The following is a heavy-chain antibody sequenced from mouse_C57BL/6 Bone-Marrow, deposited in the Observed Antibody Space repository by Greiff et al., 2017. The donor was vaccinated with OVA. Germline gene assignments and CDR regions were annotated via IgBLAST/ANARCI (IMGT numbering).Heavy chain of an antibody. CDR2: INPYNGGT. Sequence: EVQLQQSGPVLVKPGASVKMSCKASGYTFTDYYMNWVKQSHGKSLEWIGVINPYNGGTSYNQKFKGKATLTVDKSSSTAYMELNSLTSEDSAVYYCARGYDFPGFAYWGQGTLVTVSA. J-gene: IGHJ3*01. CDR1: GYTFTDYY. D-gene: IGHD2-4*01. V-gene: IGHV1-19*01. CDR3: ARGYDFPGFAY.